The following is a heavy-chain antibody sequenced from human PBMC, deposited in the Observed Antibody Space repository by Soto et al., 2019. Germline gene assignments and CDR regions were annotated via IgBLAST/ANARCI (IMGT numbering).Heavy chain of an antibody. Sequence: QVQLQESGPGLVKTSEPMSLTCTASGASVSRYYWSWIRQPPGKGLEWIGHIYNGGRTNYNPSLKSRVIISVDLSNNQFSLKLTSVTAADTAVYYCARTTGWPGFDFWGQGALVTVSS. CDR3: ARTTGWPGFDF. V-gene: IGHV4-59*02. J-gene: IGHJ4*02. D-gene: IGHD6-19*01. CDR1: GASVSRYY. CDR2: IYNGGRT.